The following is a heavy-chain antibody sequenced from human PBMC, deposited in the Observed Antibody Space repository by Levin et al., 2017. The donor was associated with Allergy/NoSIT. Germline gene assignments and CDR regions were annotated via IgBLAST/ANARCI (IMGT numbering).Heavy chain of an antibody. D-gene: IGHD1-26*01. J-gene: IGHJ6*02. V-gene: IGHV1-69*06. CDR1: GGTFRNHA. CDR3: ARDSGDMASYFYSGMDV. CDR2: IIPMFGST. Sequence: KISCKASGGTFRNHAINWVRQAPGQGLEWMGGIIPMFGSTNSAQKFQGRVTFAADKSTSTAYMELSSLTSDDTAVYYCARDSGDMASYFYSGMDVWGQGTTVTVSS.